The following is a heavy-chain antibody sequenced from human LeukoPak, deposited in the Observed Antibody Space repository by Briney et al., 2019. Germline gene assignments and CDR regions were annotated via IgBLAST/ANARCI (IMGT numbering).Heavy chain of an antibody. D-gene: IGHD3-22*01. V-gene: IGHV4-30-4*01. Sequence: SETLSLTCTVSGGSISSGDYYWSWLRQPPGKGLEWIGYIYYSGSTYYNPSLKSRVTISVDTSKNQLSLKLSSVTAADTAVYYCARGREDGYYYDSSGYYHARDWGQGTLVTVSS. J-gene: IGHJ4*02. CDR2: IYYSGST. CDR1: GGSISSGDYY. CDR3: ARGREDGYYYDSSGYYHARD.